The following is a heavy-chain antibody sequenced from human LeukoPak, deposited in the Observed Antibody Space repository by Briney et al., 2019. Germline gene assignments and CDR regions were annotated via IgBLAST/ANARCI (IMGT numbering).Heavy chain of an antibody. CDR1: GFTFSNAW. D-gene: IGHD2-15*01. CDR3: VKGYCSDRNCAQFGD. CDR2: IKPKTDGGTA. Sequence: GGSLRLSCAASGFTFSNAWMSWVRQAPGKGLEWVGRIKPKTDGGTADYPATVKGRFTISRSDSKDTLYLQMNSMKTEDTAVYYCVKGYCSDRNCAQFGDCGQRTLVTVSS. J-gene: IGHJ4*02. V-gene: IGHV3-15*01.